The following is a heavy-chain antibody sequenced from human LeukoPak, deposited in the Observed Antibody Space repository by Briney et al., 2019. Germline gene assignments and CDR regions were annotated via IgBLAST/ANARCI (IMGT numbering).Heavy chain of an antibody. Sequence: GGSLRLSCAASGFTFSVYNMNWVRQAPGKGLEWVSSISNNFGYIYYADSVKGRFTISRDNAKNSLYLQMNSLRVDDTALYYCARASGGWDLDYWGHGTLVTVSS. V-gene: IGHV3-21*01. CDR3: ARASGGWDLDY. J-gene: IGHJ4*01. CDR1: GFTFSVYN. CDR2: ISNNFGYI. D-gene: IGHD1-26*01.